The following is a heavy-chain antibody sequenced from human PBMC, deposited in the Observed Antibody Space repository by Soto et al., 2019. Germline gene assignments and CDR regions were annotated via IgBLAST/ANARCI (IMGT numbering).Heavy chain of an antibody. CDR1: GYTFTNYG. J-gene: IGHJ6*02. CDR2: ISGYNGNT. V-gene: IGHV1-18*01. Sequence: QVQVVQSGDEVKKPGASVKVSCKASGYTFTNYGFSWVRQAPGQGLEWMGWISGYNGNTKYAEKFQGRVTMTTDTSTGTAHMELRSLRSDDTAVYYCAREGQAPYYYYGRDVWGQGTAVTVSS. CDR3: AREGQAPYYYYGRDV.